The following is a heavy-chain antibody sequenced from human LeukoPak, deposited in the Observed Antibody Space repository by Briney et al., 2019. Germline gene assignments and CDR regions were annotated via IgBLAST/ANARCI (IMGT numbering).Heavy chain of an antibody. Sequence: GGSLRLSCAASGFTFSSYAMHWVRQAPGKGLEWVAVISYDGSNKYYADSVKGRFTISRDNAKNSLYLQMNSLRAEDTAVYYCAGEYYDGDAFDIWGQGTMVTVSS. CDR1: GFTFSSYA. CDR3: AGEYYDGDAFDI. CDR2: ISYDGSNK. J-gene: IGHJ3*02. D-gene: IGHD3-22*01. V-gene: IGHV3-30-3*01.